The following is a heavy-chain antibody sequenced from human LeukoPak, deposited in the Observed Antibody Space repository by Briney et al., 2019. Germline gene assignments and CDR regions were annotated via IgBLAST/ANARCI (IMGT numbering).Heavy chain of an antibody. CDR1: GFTFGGYT. J-gene: IGHJ4*02. V-gene: IGHV3-30-3*01. Sequence: PGGSLRLSCAASGFTFGGYTMHWVRQAPGKGLEWVAVLSHDGITKYYADSVRGRFTISRDNSKNTLYVQMISLRVEDTAMYYCARGRSSSGWHMLDYWGQGTLVTVSS. CDR3: ARGRSSSGWHMLDY. D-gene: IGHD6-19*01. CDR2: LSHDGITK.